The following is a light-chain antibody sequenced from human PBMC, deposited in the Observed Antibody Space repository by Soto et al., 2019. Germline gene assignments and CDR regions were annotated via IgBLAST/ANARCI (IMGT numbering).Light chain of an antibody. Sequence: DFQITQSPSPVSAYVGDRVTITCRASHSISIYLNWYQQKPGKAPKLLIYAASSLQSGVPSRFSGSGSGTDFTLTISSLQPEDFATYYCQQSYSTPITFGQGTRLEIK. J-gene: IGKJ5*01. CDR2: AAS. CDR3: QQSYSTPIT. V-gene: IGKV1-39*01. CDR1: HSISIY.